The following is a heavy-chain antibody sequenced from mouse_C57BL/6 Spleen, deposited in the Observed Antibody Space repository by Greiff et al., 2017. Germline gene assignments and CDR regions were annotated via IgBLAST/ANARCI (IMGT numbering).Heavy chain of an antibody. J-gene: IGHJ2*01. Sequence: QVQLKQPGTELVKPGASVKLSCKASGYTFTSYWMHWVKQRPGQGLEWIGNINPSNGGPNYNEKFKSKATLTVDKSSSTAYMQLSSLTSEDSAVYYCARPDYGSSHYYFDYWGQGTTLTVSS. CDR2: INPSNGGP. D-gene: IGHD1-1*01. V-gene: IGHV1-53*01. CDR3: ARPDYGSSHYYFDY. CDR1: GYTFTSYW.